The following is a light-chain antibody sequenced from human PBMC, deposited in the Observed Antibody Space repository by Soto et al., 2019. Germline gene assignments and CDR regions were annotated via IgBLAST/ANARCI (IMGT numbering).Light chain of an antibody. Sequence: QSALTQPASVSGSPGQSITISCTGTSSDVGAYNYVSWYQQHPGKAPKLLIYDVRNRPSGVSNRFSGSKSGNTASLIISGLQAEDEADYYCTSYTGSSTYVVFGGGTKLTVL. CDR3: TSYTGSSTYVV. V-gene: IGLV2-14*01. J-gene: IGLJ2*01. CDR1: SSDVGAYNY. CDR2: DVR.